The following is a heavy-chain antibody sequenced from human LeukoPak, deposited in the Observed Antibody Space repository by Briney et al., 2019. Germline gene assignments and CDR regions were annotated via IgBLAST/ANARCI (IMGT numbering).Heavy chain of an antibody. CDR3: ARDGGLYYDSPADAFDI. J-gene: IGHJ3*02. CDR2: IRSKANSYAT. V-gene: IGHV3-73*01. CDR1: GFTFSGSA. Sequence: GGSLRLSCAASGFTFSGSAMHWVRQASGKGLEWVGRIRSKANSYATAYAASVKGRFTISRDDSKNTAYLQMNSLRAEDTAVYYCARDGGLYYDSPADAFDIWGQGTMVTVSS. D-gene: IGHD3-22*01.